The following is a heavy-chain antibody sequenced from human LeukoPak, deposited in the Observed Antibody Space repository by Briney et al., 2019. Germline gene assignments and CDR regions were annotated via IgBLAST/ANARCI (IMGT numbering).Heavy chain of an antibody. J-gene: IGHJ4*02. D-gene: IGHD6-13*01. V-gene: IGHV3-23*01. CDR2: ISGSGGST. Sequence: PGGSLRLSCAASGFTFSSYAMSWVRQAPGKGLEWVSAISGSGGSTYYADSVKGRFTISRDNSKNTLYLQMNSLRAEDTAVYYCAKVGIAAGARRRFHLYFDYWGQGTLVTVSS. CDR1: GFTFSSYA. CDR3: AKVGIAAGARRRFHLYFDY.